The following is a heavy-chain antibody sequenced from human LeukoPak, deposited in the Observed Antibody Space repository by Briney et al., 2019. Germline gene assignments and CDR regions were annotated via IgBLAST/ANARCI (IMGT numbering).Heavy chain of an antibody. CDR3: AKDNYYDSSGYFDY. V-gene: IGHV3-9*01. D-gene: IGHD3-22*01. CDR2: ISWNSGSI. J-gene: IGHJ4*02. CDR1: GFTFDDYA. Sequence: GGSLRLSCAASGFTFDDYAMHWVRLAPGKGLEWVSGISWNSGSIGYADSVKGRFTISRDNAKNSLYLQMNSLRAEDTALYYCAKDNYYDSSGYFDYWGQGTLVTVSS.